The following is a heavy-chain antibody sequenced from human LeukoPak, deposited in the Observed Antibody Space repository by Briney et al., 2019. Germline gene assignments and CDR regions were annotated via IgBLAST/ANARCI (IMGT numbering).Heavy chain of an antibody. CDR3: ARDNSVRDEAWWFNP. D-gene: IGHD5-24*01. J-gene: IGHJ5*02. V-gene: IGHV1-46*01. CDR1: GYTFTSNY. Sequence: ASVKVSCKAFGYTFTSNYMHWVRQAPGQGPEWMGVISPSGGSTTYAQKFQGRVTLTRDMSTSTDYLEMSSLRSEDTAVYYCARDNSVRDEAWWFNPWGQGTLVAVSS. CDR2: ISPSGGST.